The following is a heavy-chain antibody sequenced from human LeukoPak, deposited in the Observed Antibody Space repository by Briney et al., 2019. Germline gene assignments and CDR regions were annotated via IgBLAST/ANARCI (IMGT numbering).Heavy chain of an antibody. Sequence: ASVKVSCKASGYTFTGYYMHWVRQAPGQGLEWMGWINPNSGGTNYAQKFQGRVTMTRDTSISTAYMELSRLRSDDTAVSYCARDSDYGDYVGGTWGQGTLATVSS. V-gene: IGHV1-2*02. CDR1: GYTFTGYY. CDR2: INPNSGGT. J-gene: IGHJ4*02. D-gene: IGHD4-17*01. CDR3: ARDSDYGDYVGGT.